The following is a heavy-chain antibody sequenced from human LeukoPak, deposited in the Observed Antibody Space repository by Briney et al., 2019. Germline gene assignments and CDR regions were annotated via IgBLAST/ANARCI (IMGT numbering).Heavy chain of an antibody. Sequence: SETLSLTCAVSGGSVSNNNYYWGWIRQPPGKGLEWIGSGFYRGDTYYSLSLESRVTISVDTSKNQFSLKLSSVTAADTAMYYCVRHNFRIGLYYFYYWGQGTQVTVSS. D-gene: IGHD3-3*01. CDR1: GGSVSNNNYY. V-gene: IGHV4-39*01. CDR2: GFYRGDT. CDR3: VRHNFRIGLYYFYY. J-gene: IGHJ4*02.